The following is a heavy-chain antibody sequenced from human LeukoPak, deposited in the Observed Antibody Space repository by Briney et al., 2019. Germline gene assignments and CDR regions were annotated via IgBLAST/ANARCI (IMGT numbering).Heavy chain of an antibody. CDR1: GGSISSSSYY. D-gene: IGHD2-2*01. J-gene: IGHJ4*02. CDR2: IYYSGST. V-gene: IGHV4-39*01. Sequence: PSETLSLTCTVSGGSISSSSYYRGWIRQPPGKGLEWIGSIYYSGSTYYNPSLKSRVTISVDTSKNQFSLKLSSVTAADTAVYYCARATGSTSLSLGYWGQGTLVTVSS. CDR3: ARATGSTSLSLGY.